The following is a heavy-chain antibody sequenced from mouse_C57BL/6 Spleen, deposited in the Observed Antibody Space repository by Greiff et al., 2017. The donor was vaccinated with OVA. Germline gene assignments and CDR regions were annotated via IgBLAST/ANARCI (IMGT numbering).Heavy chain of an antibody. CDR1: GYSITSGYY. J-gene: IGHJ2*01. CDR3: ARRGDLFFDY. Sequence: EVKLQESGPGLVKPSQSLSLTCSVTGYSITSGYYWNWIRQFPGNKLEWMGYISYDGSNNYNPSLKNRISITRDTSKNQFFLKLNSVTTEDTATYYCARRGDLFFDYWGQGTTLTVSS. V-gene: IGHV3-6*01. D-gene: IGHD3-3*01. CDR2: ISYDGSN.